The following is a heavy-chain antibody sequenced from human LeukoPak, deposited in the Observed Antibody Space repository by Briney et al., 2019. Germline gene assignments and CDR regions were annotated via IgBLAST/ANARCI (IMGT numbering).Heavy chain of an antibody. Sequence: GASVKVSCKASGYTFTSYGISWVRQAPGQGLEWMGWISAYNGNTNYAQKLQGRATITTDTSTSTAYMGLRSLRSDATAVYYCARFYGSGSYRRVDYWGQGTLVTVSS. D-gene: IGHD3-10*01. CDR1: GYTFTSYG. CDR2: ISAYNGNT. J-gene: IGHJ4*02. V-gene: IGHV1-18*01. CDR3: ARFYGSGSYRRVDY.